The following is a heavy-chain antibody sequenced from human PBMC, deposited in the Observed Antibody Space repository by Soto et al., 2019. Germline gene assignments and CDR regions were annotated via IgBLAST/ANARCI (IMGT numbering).Heavy chain of an antibody. CDR1: GYTFTNYD. Sequence: QVQLVQSGAEVKKPGAPVKVSCKASGYTFTNYDINWVRQAPGQGLEWMGWMDPKSGNTDYAQKFQGRVTITRNTSISTAYLEVSSLSSEDTAVYFCARGRGWRDYWGQGTLVTVSS. V-gene: IGHV1-8*01. CDR2: MDPKSGNT. D-gene: IGHD2-15*01. J-gene: IGHJ4*02. CDR3: ARGRGWRDY.